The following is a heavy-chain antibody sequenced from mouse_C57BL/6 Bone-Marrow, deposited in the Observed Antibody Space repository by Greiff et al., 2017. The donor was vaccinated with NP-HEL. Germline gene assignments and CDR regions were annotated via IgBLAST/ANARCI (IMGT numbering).Heavy chain of an antibody. CDR1: GFTFSSYG. CDR2: ISSGGSYT. CDR3: ARHNYAMDY. J-gene: IGHJ4*01. V-gene: IGHV5-6*01. Sequence: EVKLMESGGDLVKPGGSLKLSCAASGFTFSSYGMSWVRQTPDKRLAWVATISSGGSYTYYPDRVQGRFTISGDNAKNTLYLQMSSRKSEYTAMYYCARHNYAMDYWGQGTSVTVSS.